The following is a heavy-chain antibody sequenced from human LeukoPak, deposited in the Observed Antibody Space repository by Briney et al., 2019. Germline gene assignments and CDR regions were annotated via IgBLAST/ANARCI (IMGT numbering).Heavy chain of an antibody. CDR2: ISGSGGST. CDR3: AKGYGRYDSSGFDAFDI. J-gene: IGHJ3*02. V-gene: IGHV3-23*01. Sequence: ETLSLTCTVSGGSISSSSYYWGWIRQPPGKGLEWVSAISGSGGSTYYADSVKGRFTISRDNSKNTLYLQMNSLRAEDTAVYYCAKGYGRYDSSGFDAFDIWGQGTMVTVSS. CDR1: GGSISSSSYY. D-gene: IGHD3-22*01.